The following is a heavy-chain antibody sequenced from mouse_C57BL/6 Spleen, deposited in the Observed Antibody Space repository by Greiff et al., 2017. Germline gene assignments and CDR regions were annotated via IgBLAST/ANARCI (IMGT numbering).Heavy chain of an antibody. J-gene: IGHJ3*01. CDR3: ARQDYGGD. CDR1: GYTFTSYW. V-gene: IGHV1-50*01. Sequence: VQLQQPGAELVKPGASVKLSCKASGYTFTSYWMQWVKQRPGQGLEWIGEIDPSDSYTNYNQKFKGKATLTVDTSSSTAYMQLSSLTSEDSAVYYCARQDYGGDWGQGTLVTVSA. CDR2: IDPSDSYT. D-gene: IGHD1-2*01.